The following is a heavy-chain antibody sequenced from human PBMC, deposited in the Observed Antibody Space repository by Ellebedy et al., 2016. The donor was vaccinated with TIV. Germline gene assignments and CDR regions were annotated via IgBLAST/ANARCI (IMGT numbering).Heavy chain of an antibody. J-gene: IGHJ3*01. CDR3: TSSTSGLFFDL. CDR1: EFSFTNAW. D-gene: IGHD3-10*01. CDR2: INTNPDGGTA. V-gene: IGHV3-15*01. Sequence: GGSLRLSXVASEFSFTNAWMSWVRQPAGKGPEWVGRINTNPDGGTADYAAPVKGGFIISRDDSKNTVYLQMNSPKTEDTGVYYCTSSTSGLFFDLWGQGTKVTVSS.